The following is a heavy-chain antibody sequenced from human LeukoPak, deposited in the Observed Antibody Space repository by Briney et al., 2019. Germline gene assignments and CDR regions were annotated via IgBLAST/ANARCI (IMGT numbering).Heavy chain of an antibody. CDR1: VGSISSGDSQ. CDR3: ARAVKYYGSGKSPPFDY. J-gene: IGHJ4*02. Sequence: PSQTLSLTCTVSVGSISSGDSQWSWIRQHPRKGLEWIGYIYHSGRTYYNPSLKSRVTISVDTSKNQFSLKLSSVTAADTAVYYCARAVKYYGSGKSPPFDYWGQGTLVTVSS. V-gene: IGHV4-31*03. CDR2: IYHSGRT. D-gene: IGHD3-10*01.